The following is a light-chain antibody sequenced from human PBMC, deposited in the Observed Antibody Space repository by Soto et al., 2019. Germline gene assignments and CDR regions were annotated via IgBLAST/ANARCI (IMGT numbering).Light chain of an antibody. CDR3: CSYAGSSTLYV. CDR1: SSDVGSYNL. CDR2: EGS. V-gene: IGLV2-23*01. Sequence: QSVLTQPASVSGSPGQSITISCTGTSSDVGSYNLVSWYQQHPGKAPKLMIYEGSERPSGVSDRFSGSKSGNTASLTIYGLQAEDEADYYCCSYAGSSTLYVFGTGTKLTVL. J-gene: IGLJ1*01.